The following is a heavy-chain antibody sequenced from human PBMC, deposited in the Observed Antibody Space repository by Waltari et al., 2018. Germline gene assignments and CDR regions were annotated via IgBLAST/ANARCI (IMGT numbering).Heavy chain of an antibody. CDR1: GGAFGSYA. CDR3: TRDLYGSGGDYFDP. D-gene: IGHD6-19*01. V-gene: IGHV1-69*12. CDR2: MIPIYGTP. Sequence: QVQLVQSGAEVKKPGSSVKVSCKASGGAFGSYAITWVRQAPGHGLEWVGGMIPIYGTPNFAQKFQGRVTFTADESTTTAYMELTSLKSEDTAVYYCTRDLYGSGGDYFDPWGQGTLVTVSS. J-gene: IGHJ4*02.